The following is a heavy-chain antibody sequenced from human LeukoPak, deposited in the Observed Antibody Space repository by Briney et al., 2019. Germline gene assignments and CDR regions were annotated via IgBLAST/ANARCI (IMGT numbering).Heavy chain of an antibody. CDR1: GFTFSSYG. CDR3: AKSSSGWYSEWYYDY. Sequence: GGSLRLSCAASGFTFSSYGMHWVRQAPGKGLEWVAVISYDGSNKYYADSVKGRFTISRDNSKNTLYLQMNSLRAEDTAVYYCAKSSSGWYSEWYYDYWGQGTLVTVSS. V-gene: IGHV3-30*18. CDR2: ISYDGSNK. D-gene: IGHD6-19*01. J-gene: IGHJ4*02.